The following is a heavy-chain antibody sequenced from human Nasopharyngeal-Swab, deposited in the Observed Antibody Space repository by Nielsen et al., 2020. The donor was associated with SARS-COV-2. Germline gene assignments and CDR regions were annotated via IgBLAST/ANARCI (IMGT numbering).Heavy chain of an antibody. V-gene: IGHV3-21*01. CDR1: GFTFSSYS. Sequence: GESLKISCAASGFTFSSYSMNWVRQAPGKGLEWVSSISSSSSYIYYADSVKGRFTISRDNARNSLYLQMNSLRAEDTAVCYCARGGTYYYDSSNDAFDIWGQGTMVTVSS. D-gene: IGHD3-22*01. CDR3: ARGGTYYYDSSNDAFDI. CDR2: ISSSSSYI. J-gene: IGHJ3*02.